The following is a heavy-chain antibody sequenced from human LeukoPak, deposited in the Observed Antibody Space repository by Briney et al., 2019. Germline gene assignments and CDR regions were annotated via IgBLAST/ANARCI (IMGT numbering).Heavy chain of an antibody. CDR3: ARRSDILTGYYKSSYYFDY. J-gene: IGHJ4*02. V-gene: IGHV5-51*01. D-gene: IGHD3-9*01. Sequence: PGESLKISCTGSGYSFTSYWIGWVRQMPGKGLEWMGIIYPGDSDTRYSPSFQGQVTISADNSIITAYLQWSSLKASDTAMYYCARRSDILTGYYKSSYYFDYWGQGTLVTVSS. CDR1: GYSFTSYW. CDR2: IYPGDSDT.